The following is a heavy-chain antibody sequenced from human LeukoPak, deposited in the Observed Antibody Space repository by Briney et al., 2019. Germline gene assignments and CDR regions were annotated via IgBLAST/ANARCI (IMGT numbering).Heavy chain of an antibody. CDR2: ISYDGKNI. D-gene: IGHD3-22*01. CDR3: AKDHLIVVFIDAFDI. CDR1: GFSFSSYV. V-gene: IGHV3-30*02. J-gene: IGHJ3*02. Sequence: GGSLRLSCAASGFSFSSYVFHWVRQAPGKGLEWVSSISYDGKNIHYADSVKGRFTISRDNSENTLYLQMNSLRAEDTALYYCAKDHLIVVFIDAFDIWGQGTMVTVSS.